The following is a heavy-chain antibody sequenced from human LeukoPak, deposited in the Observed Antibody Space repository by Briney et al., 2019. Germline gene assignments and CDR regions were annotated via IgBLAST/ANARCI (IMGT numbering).Heavy chain of an antibody. J-gene: IGHJ4*02. CDR3: ARSKRRKYYYESSGYDY. V-gene: IGHV4-38-2*02. CDR1: GYSISSGYY. D-gene: IGHD3-22*01. CDR2: IYHSGST. Sequence: SETLSLTCTVSGYSISSGYYWGWIRQPPGKGLEWIGSIYHSGSTYYNPSLKSRVTISVDKSKNQFSLKLSSVTAADTAVYYCARSKRRKYYYESSGYDYWGQGTLVTVSS.